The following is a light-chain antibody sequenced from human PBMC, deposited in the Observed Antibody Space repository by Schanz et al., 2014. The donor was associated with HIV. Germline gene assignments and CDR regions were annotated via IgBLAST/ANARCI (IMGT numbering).Light chain of an antibody. J-gene: IGKJ3*01. Sequence: EIVLTQSPGTLSLSPGDSATLSCRASQSVFSNFLAWYQQRPGQAPRLLIYAASSRATGIPDRFSGSGSGADFTLAIRRLEPEDFALYYCQQRSNWPLFTFGPGTKVDIK. CDR2: AAS. CDR3: QQRSNWPLFT. V-gene: IGKV3D-20*02. CDR1: QSVFSNF.